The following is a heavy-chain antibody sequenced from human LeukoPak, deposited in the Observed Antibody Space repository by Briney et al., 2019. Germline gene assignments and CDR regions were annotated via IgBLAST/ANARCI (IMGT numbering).Heavy chain of an antibody. CDR3: ARSLSYDSSGYPYYFDY. V-gene: IGHV3-21*01. CDR1: GFTFSSYS. Sequence: GGSLRLSCAASGFTFSSYSMNWVRQAPGKGLEWVSSISSSSSYIYYADSVKGRFTISRDNAKNSLYPQMNSLRAEDTAVYYCARSLSYDSSGYPYYFDYWGQGTLVTVSS. D-gene: IGHD3-22*01. J-gene: IGHJ4*02. CDR2: ISSSSSYI.